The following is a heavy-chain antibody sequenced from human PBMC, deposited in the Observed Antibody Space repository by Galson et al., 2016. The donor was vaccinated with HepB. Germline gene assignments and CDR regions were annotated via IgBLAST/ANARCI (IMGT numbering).Heavy chain of an antibody. J-gene: IGHJ6*02. CDR2: MSPPRGRR. CDR1: GYTFSSHY. CDR3: ARDSSDWSLPSGLYGMDV. Sequence: SVKVSCKASGYTFSSHYMHWVRQAPGQGLEWLGAMSPPRGRRSYAQKFQARVTMTRDRSTSTVYMEFTSVTANDTAIYSGARDSSDWSLPSGLYGMDVWGRGTTVTVSS. V-gene: IGHV1-46*01. D-gene: IGHD6-19*01.